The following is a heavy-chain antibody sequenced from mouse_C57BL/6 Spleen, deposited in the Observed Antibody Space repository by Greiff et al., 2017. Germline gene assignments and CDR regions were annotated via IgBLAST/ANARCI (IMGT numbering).Heavy chain of an antibody. J-gene: IGHJ3*01. CDR3: AGCYGSFAY. D-gene: IGHD2-2*01. CDR1: GYSFTGYY. V-gene: IGHV1-42*01. Sequence: EVQLLQSGPELVKPGASVKLSCTASGYSFTGYYMHWVKQSPEKSLEWIGEINPSTGGTSYNQTFKAQSTMTVDKTSSTAYMQLKSLTSEDSAVYYCAGCYGSFAYWGQGTLVTVSA. CDR2: INPSTGGT.